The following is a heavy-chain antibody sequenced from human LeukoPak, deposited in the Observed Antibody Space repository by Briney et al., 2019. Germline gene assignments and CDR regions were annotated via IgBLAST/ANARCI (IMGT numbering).Heavy chain of an antibody. V-gene: IGHV4-34*01. CDR3: ARGLGDSSGYYYNWFDP. J-gene: IGHJ5*02. D-gene: IGHD3-22*01. Sequence: PSETLSLTCAVYGGSFSGYYWSWIRQPPGKGLEWIGEINHSGSTNYNPSLKSRVTISVDTSKNQFSLKLSSVTAADTAVYYCARGLGDSSGYYYNWFDPWGQGTLVTVSS. CDR2: INHSGST. CDR1: GGSFSGYY.